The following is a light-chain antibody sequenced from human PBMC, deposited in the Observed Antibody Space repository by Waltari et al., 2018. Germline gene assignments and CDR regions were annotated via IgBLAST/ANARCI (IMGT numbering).Light chain of an antibody. J-gene: IGKJ1*01. CDR3: QHYDSPPWT. V-gene: IGKV1-5*03. Sequence: DIQMTQSPSTLSASLVDRVTITCRASQSIGNRLAWYQQRPGEAPKLLIYKASSLESGVPSRFSGSGSETEFTLTIIRLQPDDCATYFCQHYDSPPWTFGQGTKVEV. CDR2: KAS. CDR1: QSIGNR.